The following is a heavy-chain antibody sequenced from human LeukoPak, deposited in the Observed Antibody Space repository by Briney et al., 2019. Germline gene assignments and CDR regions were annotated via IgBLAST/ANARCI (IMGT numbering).Heavy chain of an antibody. D-gene: IGHD3-22*01. Sequence: GASVTVSCKVSGYTLTELSMHWVRQAPGKGLEWMGGFDPEDGETIYAQKFQGRVTMTEDTSTDTAYMELSSLRSEDTAVYYCAAPWDYYDSSGYHDAFDIWGQGTMVTVSS. J-gene: IGHJ3*02. CDR2: FDPEDGET. CDR1: GYTLTELS. V-gene: IGHV1-24*01. CDR3: AAPWDYYDSSGYHDAFDI.